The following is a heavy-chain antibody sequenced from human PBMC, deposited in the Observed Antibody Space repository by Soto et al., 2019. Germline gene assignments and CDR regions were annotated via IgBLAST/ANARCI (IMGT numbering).Heavy chain of an antibody. Sequence: PGVSLRVSCAASGFTFSGYSMNRVRQAPGKGLEWVSSISSSSSYIYYADSVKGRFTISRDNAKNSLYLQMNSLRAEDTAVYYCARDQWLAGALDIWGQGTMVTVSS. CDR2: ISSSSSYI. D-gene: IGHD6-19*01. CDR3: ARDQWLAGALDI. CDR1: GFTFSGYS. J-gene: IGHJ3*02. V-gene: IGHV3-21*01.